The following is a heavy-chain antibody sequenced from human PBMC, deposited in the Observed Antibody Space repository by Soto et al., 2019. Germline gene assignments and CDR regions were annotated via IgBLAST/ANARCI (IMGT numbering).Heavy chain of an antibody. CDR2: IIPIFGTA. J-gene: IGHJ6*02. D-gene: IGHD3-9*01. CDR1: GGTFSSYA. Sequence: QVQLVQSGAEVKKPGSSVKVSCKASGGTFSSYAISWVRQAPGQGLEWMGGIIPIFGTANYAQKFQGRVTITADESTSTAYMELSSLRSEDTAVYYCARGSYYDILTGIGYYYYYGMDVWGQGTTVTVSS. CDR3: ARGSYYDILTGIGYYYYYGMDV. V-gene: IGHV1-69*12.